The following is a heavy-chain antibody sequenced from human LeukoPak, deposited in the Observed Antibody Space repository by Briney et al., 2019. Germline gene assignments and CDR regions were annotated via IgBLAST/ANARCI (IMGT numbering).Heavy chain of an antibody. CDR3: ARLQWELLRD. CDR1: GGSISSSSYY. Sequence: KPSETLSLTCTVSGGSISSSSYYWGWIRQPPGKGLEWIGSIYYSGSTYYNPSLKSRVTISVDTSKNQFSLKLSSVTAADTAVYCCARLQWELLRDWGQGTLVTVSS. J-gene: IGHJ4*02. D-gene: IGHD1-26*01. V-gene: IGHV4-39*01. CDR2: IYYSGST.